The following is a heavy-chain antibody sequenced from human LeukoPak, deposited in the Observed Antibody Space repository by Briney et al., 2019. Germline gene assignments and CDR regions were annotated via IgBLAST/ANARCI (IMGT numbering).Heavy chain of an antibody. J-gene: IGHJ4*02. D-gene: IGHD1-14*01. CDR3: VRGDQEASEPAFDY. Sequence: PGGSLRLSCAASGFTFSSYSMNWVRQAPGKGLEWVSSISSSSSYIYYADSVKGRFTISRDNAKNSLYLEMNSLRDEDTAMYYCVRGDQEASEPAFDYWGQGTLVTVSS. V-gene: IGHV3-21*01. CDR1: GFTFSSYS. CDR2: ISSSSSYI.